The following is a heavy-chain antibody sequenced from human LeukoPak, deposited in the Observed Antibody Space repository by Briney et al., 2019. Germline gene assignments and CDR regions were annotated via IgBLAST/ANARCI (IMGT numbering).Heavy chain of an antibody. V-gene: IGHV3-30-3*01. CDR1: GFTFSSYA. D-gene: IGHD3-10*01. CDR2: ISYDGSNK. J-gene: IGHJ6*02. Sequence: PGGSLRLSCAASGFTFSSYAMHWVRQAPGKGLEWVAVISYDGSNKYYADSVKGRFIISRDTSKNTLYLQMNSLRAEDTAVYYCAKGLLLWFGDPTRYYYGMDVWGQGTTVTVSS. CDR3: AKGLLLWFGDPTRYYYGMDV.